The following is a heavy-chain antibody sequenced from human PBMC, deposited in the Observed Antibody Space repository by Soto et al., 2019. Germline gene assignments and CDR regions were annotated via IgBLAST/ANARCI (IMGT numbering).Heavy chain of an antibody. CDR2: ISSSGSFM. CDR3: ARDPPTGSTLDWFDS. Sequence: EVQLVESGGGLVKPGGSLRLSCAASGFSFSSDSMGWVRQAPGKGLEWVSSISSSGSFMNYADSVKGRFTISRDNAKNSLYQQMTSLKDEDTALYYCARDPPTGSTLDWFDSWGQGTLVTVSS. D-gene: IGHD1-7*01. V-gene: IGHV3-21*01. J-gene: IGHJ5*01. CDR1: GFSFSSDS.